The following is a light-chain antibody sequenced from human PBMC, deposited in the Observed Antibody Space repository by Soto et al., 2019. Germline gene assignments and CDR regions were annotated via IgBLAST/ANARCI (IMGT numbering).Light chain of an antibody. Sequence: QSALTQPPSASGSPGQSVTISCTGTSSDVGAYNYVSWYQQHPGKAPKLMIYEVNKRPSGVPDRFSGSKSGNTASLTVSGLQAEDEADYYCSSFTRSDTRVFGGGTKLTVL. V-gene: IGLV2-8*01. CDR3: SSFTRSDTRV. J-gene: IGLJ3*02. CDR2: EVN. CDR1: SSDVGAYNY.